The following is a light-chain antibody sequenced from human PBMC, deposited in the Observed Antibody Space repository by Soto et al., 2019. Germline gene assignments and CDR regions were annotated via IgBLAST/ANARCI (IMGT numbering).Light chain of an antibody. CDR2: RNN. CDR1: SSNIGSNY. Sequence: QSALTQPPSASGTPGQRVTISCSGSSSNIGSNYVYWYQQLPGTAPKLLIYRNNQRPSGVPDRFSGSKSGTSASLAISGLRSEDEADYYCAAWDDSLSGPSVVFGGGTQLTVL. J-gene: IGLJ2*01. CDR3: AAWDDSLSGPSVV. V-gene: IGLV1-47*01.